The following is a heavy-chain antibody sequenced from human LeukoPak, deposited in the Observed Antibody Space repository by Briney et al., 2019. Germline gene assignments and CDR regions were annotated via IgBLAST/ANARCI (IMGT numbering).Heavy chain of an antibody. CDR3: ARGPGIAVEAPY. J-gene: IGHJ4*02. D-gene: IGHD6-19*01. Sequence: SETLSLTCTVSGGSISSGGYYWSWIRQHPGKGLEWIGYIYYSGSTYYNPSLKSRVTISVDTSKNQFSLKLSSVTAADTAVYYCARGPGIAVEAPYWGQGTLVTVSS. CDR2: IYYSGST. CDR1: GGSISSGGYY. V-gene: IGHV4-31*03.